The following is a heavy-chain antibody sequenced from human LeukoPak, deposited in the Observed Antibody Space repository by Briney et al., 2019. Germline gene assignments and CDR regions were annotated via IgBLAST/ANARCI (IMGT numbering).Heavy chain of an antibody. V-gene: IGHV1-2*02. J-gene: IGHJ4*02. Sequence: ASVKVSCKASGYTFTGYYMHWVRQAPGQGLEWMGWINPNSGGTNYAQKFQGRVTMARDTSISTAYMELSRLRSDDTAVYYCARDLNFFGFGEYYGVDYWGQGTLVTVSS. D-gene: IGHD3-10*01. CDR1: GYTFTGYY. CDR2: INPNSGGT. CDR3: ARDLNFFGFGEYYGVDY.